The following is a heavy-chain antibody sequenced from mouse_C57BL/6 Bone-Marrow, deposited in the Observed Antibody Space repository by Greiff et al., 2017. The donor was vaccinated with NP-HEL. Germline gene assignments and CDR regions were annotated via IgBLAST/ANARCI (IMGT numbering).Heavy chain of an antibody. CDR1: GYAFTNYL. D-gene: IGHD1-1*01. CDR2: INPGSGGT. V-gene: IGHV1-54*01. Sequence: QVQLQQSGAELVRPGTSVKVSCKASGYAFTNYLIEWVKQRPGQGLEWIGVINPGSGGTNYNEKFKGKATLTADKSSSTAYMQLSSLTSEDSAVYFCARSGYGSSPAGFAYWGQGTLVTVSA. J-gene: IGHJ3*01. CDR3: ARSGYGSSPAGFAY.